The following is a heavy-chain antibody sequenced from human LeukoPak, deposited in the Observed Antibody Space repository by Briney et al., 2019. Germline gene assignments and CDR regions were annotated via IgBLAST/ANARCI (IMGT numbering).Heavy chain of an antibody. J-gene: IGHJ5*02. CDR1: GDSISHYD. V-gene: IGHV4-4*07. CDR2: IYSSGST. Sequence: PSETLSLTCTVSGDSISHYDWSWIRQPAGKGLEWIGRIYSSGSTKYNPSLKSRVTMSVDTSKNQFSLKLSFVTAADTAVYYCARDSRRYYGLFDPWGQGTLVTVSS. D-gene: IGHD3-22*01. CDR3: ARDSRRYYGLFDP.